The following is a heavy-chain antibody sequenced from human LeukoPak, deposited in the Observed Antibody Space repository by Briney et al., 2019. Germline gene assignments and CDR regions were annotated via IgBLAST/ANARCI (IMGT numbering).Heavy chain of an antibody. CDR2: INHSGST. Sequence: PSETQSLTCAVYGGSFSSYYWSWIRQPPGKGLEWIGEINHSGSTNYNPSLKSRVTISVDTSKNQFSLKLSSVTAAVTAVYYCARVWYSSSWTIDYWGQGTLVTLSS. CDR3: ARVWYSSSWTIDY. CDR1: GGSFSSYY. D-gene: IGHD6-13*01. J-gene: IGHJ4*02. V-gene: IGHV4-34*01.